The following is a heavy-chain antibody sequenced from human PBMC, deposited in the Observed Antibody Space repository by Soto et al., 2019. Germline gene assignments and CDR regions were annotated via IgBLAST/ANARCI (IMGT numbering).Heavy chain of an antibody. V-gene: IGHV3-33*01. CDR3: ARDAKSVETPGGFAY. D-gene: IGHD6-19*01. J-gene: IGHJ4*02. CDR1: GFIFSSYG. Sequence: QVQLVDSGGGVVQPGRSLRLSCAASGFIFSSYGMHWVRQAPGKGLEWGAGIWFDGSNKYYADSVKGRFTIPRDNSRNTLYLEMNGLRAEDTAVYYCARDAKSVETPGGFAYWCQGTLVTVPS. CDR2: IWFDGSNK.